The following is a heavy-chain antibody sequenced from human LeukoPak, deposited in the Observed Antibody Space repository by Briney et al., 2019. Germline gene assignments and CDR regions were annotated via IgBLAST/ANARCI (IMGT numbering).Heavy chain of an antibody. CDR1: GGSISSGSYY. CDR2: IYTSGST. CDR3: AREGKQQLGYYYYMDV. J-gene: IGHJ6*03. V-gene: IGHV4-61*02. D-gene: IGHD6-13*01. Sequence: SQTLSLTCTVSGGSISSGSYYWSWIRQPAGKGLEWIGRIYTSGSTNYNPSLKSRVTISVDTSKNQFSLKLSSVTAADTAVYYCAREGKQQLGYYYYMDVWGKGTTVTISS.